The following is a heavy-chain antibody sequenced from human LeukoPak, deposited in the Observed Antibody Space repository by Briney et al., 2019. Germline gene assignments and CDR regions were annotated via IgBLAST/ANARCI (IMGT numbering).Heavy chain of an antibody. D-gene: IGHD2-15*01. V-gene: IGHV3-23*01. Sequence: QPGGSLRLSCAASGFTFGRYAMTWVRQAPGRGLEWVSIISDDGGATYYADSVKGRFTISRDNSKNTLYLQMNTLRAEDTAVYYCAKGQRVVVPSTRILDLWGKGTTVTVSS. CDR3: AKGQRVVVPSTRILDL. J-gene: IGHJ6*03. CDR1: GFTFGRYA. CDR2: ISDDGGAT.